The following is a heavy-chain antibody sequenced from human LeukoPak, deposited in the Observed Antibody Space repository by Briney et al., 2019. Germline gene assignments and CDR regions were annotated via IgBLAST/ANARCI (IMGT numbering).Heavy chain of an antibody. Sequence: PGGSLRLSCAASGFTVSSNYMSWVRQAPGKGLEWVSVIYSGGSTYYADSVKGRFTISRDNSKNTLYLQMNSLRAEDTAVYYCARGSSSSSWYRGHYYYYGMDVWGQGTTVTVSS. CDR1: GFTVSSNY. J-gene: IGHJ6*02. D-gene: IGHD6-13*01. CDR2: IYSGGST. CDR3: ARGSSSSSWYRGHYYYYGMDV. V-gene: IGHV3-66*01.